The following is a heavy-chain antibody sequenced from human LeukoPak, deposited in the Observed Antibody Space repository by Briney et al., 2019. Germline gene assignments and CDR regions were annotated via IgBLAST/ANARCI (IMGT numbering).Heavy chain of an antibody. V-gene: IGHV4-4*09. J-gene: IGHJ5*02. CDR2: IYTGGST. CDR3: ARLGFLLFGGSGGNCFDP. D-gene: IGHD3-16*01. Sequence: SETLSLTCTVSGGSISSYYWSWIRQPPGKGLEWIGYIYTGGSTNYNPSLKSRVTISVDTSKNQFSLKLSSVTAADTAVYYCARLGFLLFGGSGGNCFDPWGQETLVTVSP. CDR1: GGSISSYY.